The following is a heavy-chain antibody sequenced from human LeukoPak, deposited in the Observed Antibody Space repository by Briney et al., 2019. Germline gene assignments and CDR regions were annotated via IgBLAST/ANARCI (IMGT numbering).Heavy chain of an antibody. J-gene: IGHJ4*02. Sequence: ASVKVSCKASGYTFTGYYMHWVRQAPGQGLEWMGWINPNSGGTNYAQKFQGRVTMTRDTSISTAYMELSRLRSDDTAVYYCASRGYYDSSGYYYATPRRYFDYWGQGTLVTVSS. V-gene: IGHV1-2*02. CDR1: GYTFTGYY. D-gene: IGHD3-22*01. CDR2: INPNSGGT. CDR3: ASRGYYDSSGYYYATPRRYFDY.